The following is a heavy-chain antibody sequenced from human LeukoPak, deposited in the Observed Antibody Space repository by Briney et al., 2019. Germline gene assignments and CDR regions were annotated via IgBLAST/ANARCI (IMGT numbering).Heavy chain of an antibody. Sequence: SETLSLTCAVYGGSFSGYYWSWIRQPPGKGLEWIGEINHSGSTNYNPSLKSRVTISVDTSKNQFSLKLSSVTAADTAVYYCVRGRYKLPTSNFYYFDYWGQGTLVTVSS. CDR3: VRGRYKLPTSNFYYFDY. J-gene: IGHJ4*02. CDR1: GGSFSGYY. V-gene: IGHV4-34*01. CDR2: INHSGST. D-gene: IGHD4-11*01.